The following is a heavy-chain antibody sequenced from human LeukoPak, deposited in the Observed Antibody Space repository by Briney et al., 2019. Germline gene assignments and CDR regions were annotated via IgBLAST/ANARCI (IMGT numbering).Heavy chain of an antibody. V-gene: IGHV4-61*02. CDR2: IYTSGST. D-gene: IGHD7-27*01. Sequence: SQTLSLTCTVSGGSISSGSYYWSWIRQPAGKGLEWIGRIYTSGSTNYNPSLKSRLTILVDTSKNQFSLKLSPVTAADTAVYYCARDGDTSFDIWGQGTMVTVSS. CDR1: GGSISSGSYY. J-gene: IGHJ3*02. CDR3: ARDGDTSFDI.